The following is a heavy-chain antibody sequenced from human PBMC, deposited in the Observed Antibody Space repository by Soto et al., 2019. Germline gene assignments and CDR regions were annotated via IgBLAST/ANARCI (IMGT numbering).Heavy chain of an antibody. CDR3: ARALIIAAALGHWFDP. D-gene: IGHD6-13*01. V-gene: IGHV3-11*01. Sequence: GGSLILSCAASGFTFSYYYMSWIRQAPGKGLEWVSYISSSGSTIYYADSVKGRFTISRDNAKNSLYLQMNSLRAEDTAVYYCARALIIAAALGHWFDPWGQGTLVTVSS. CDR2: ISSSGSTI. J-gene: IGHJ5*02. CDR1: GFTFSYYY.